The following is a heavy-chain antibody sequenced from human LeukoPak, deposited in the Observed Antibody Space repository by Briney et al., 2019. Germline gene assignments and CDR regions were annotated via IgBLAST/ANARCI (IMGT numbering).Heavy chain of an antibody. V-gene: IGHV3-49*04. D-gene: IGHD5-12*01. Sequence: GGSLRLSCTGSGFTFGDYAMNWVRQAPGKGLEWVGFIRSKAYGGTPEYAASVKGRFTISRDDSKSIAYLQMNSLKTEDTAVYYCTRVVVATKDYWGQGTLVTVSS. J-gene: IGHJ4*02. CDR3: TRVVVATKDY. CDR1: GFTFGDYA. CDR2: IRSKAYGGTP.